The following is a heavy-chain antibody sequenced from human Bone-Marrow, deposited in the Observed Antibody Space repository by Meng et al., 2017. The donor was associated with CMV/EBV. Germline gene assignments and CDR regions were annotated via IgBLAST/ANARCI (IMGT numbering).Heavy chain of an antibody. CDR2: IIPILGIA. Sequence: SVKVSCKASGGTFSSYTISWVRQAPGQGLEWMGRIIPILGIANYAQKFQGRVTITADKSTSTAYMELSSLRSEDTAVYYCARDLDGGEMATAVGADYWGQGTLVTVSS. D-gene: IGHD5-24*01. CDR1: GGTFSSYT. V-gene: IGHV1-69*04. CDR3: ARDLDGGEMATAVGADY. J-gene: IGHJ4*02.